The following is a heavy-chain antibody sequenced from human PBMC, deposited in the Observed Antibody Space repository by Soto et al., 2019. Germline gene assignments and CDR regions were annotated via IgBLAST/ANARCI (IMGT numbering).Heavy chain of an antibody. D-gene: IGHD2-2*03. CDR3: ARGGYCSSTSCSLFDY. CDR1: RFTFSTYW. CDR2: IRQDGSQK. Sequence: PRLSCAASRFTFSTYWMSWVRQAPGKGLEWVANIRQDGSQKYYVDSVKGRFTISRDNAKNSLYLQMNSLRADDTAVYYCARGGYCSSTSCSLFDYWGQGTLVTVSS. J-gene: IGHJ4*02. V-gene: IGHV3-7*01.